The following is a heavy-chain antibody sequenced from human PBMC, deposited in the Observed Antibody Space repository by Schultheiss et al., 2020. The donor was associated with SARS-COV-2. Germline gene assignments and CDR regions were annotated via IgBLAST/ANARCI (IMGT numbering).Heavy chain of an antibody. CDR3: VKGSLWLPVDY. CDR1: GVTVSSNY. V-gene: IGHV3-53*05. CDR2: MYSAGST. D-gene: IGHD5-18*01. J-gene: IGHJ4*02. Sequence: GGSLRLSCAASGVTVSSNYMSWVRQAPGKGLEWVSLMYSAGSTYYADSVKGRFTISRDNSKNTLYLQMSSLRAEDTAVYYCVKGSLWLPVDYWGQGTLVTVSS.